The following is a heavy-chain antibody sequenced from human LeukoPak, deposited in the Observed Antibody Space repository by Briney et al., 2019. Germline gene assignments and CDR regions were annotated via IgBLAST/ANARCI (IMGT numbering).Heavy chain of an antibody. D-gene: IGHD3-22*01. CDR3: AKDSLYYDSPIPYGMDV. Sequence: PGGSLRLSCAASGFTFSSYAMSWVRQAPGKGLEWVSAISGSGGSTYYADSVKGRFTISRDNSKNTLYLQMNSLRAEDTAVYYCAKDSLYYDSPIPYGMDVWGQGTTVIVS. CDR2: ISGSGGST. V-gene: IGHV3-23*01. J-gene: IGHJ6*02. CDR1: GFTFSSYA.